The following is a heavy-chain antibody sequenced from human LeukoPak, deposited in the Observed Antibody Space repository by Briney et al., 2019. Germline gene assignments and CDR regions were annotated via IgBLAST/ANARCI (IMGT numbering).Heavy chain of an antibody. CDR2: INPTGGST. Sequence: ASVKVSCKASGYTFSSFYMHWVRQAPGQGLEWMGIINPTGGSTSYAQKFQGRVTMTTDTSTCTVYMELSSLRSEDTAVYYCARDHSTGGNWGQGTLVTVSS. D-gene: IGHD2-8*02. CDR3: ARDHSTGGN. J-gene: IGHJ4*02. CDR1: GYTFSSFY. V-gene: IGHV1-46*01.